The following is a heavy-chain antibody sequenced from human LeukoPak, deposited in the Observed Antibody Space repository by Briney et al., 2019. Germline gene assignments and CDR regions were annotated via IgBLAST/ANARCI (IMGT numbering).Heavy chain of an antibody. D-gene: IGHD2/OR15-2a*01. V-gene: IGHV3-33*01. CDR1: GFTFNGYA. CDR2: IWHDGNNK. J-gene: IGHJ4*02. Sequence: GRSLRLSFAASGFTFNGYAMHWVRQAPGKGLEWVAVIWHDGNNKYYADSVKGRFTISRGNSKNTVYLQMNSLRAEDTAVYYCARDWMGSTRLAGDYWGQGTLVTVSS. CDR3: ARDWMGSTRLAGDY.